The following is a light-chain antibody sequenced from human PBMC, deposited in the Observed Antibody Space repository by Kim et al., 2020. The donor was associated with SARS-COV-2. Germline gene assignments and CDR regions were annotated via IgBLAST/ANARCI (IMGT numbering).Light chain of an antibody. J-gene: IGKJ2*01. Sequence: SASVGDSVTITCRASQSISTWLAWFQQKPGKAPKLLIYKASSLESGVPSRFSGRGSGTEFSLTISSLQPDDFATYFCQQYNVYSRTFGQGTKLEI. V-gene: IGKV1-5*03. CDR1: QSISTW. CDR3: QQYNVYSRT. CDR2: KAS.